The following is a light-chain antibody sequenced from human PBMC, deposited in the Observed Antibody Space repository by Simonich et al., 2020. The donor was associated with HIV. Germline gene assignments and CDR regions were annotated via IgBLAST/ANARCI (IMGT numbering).Light chain of an antibody. Sequence: IQLTQSPSFLSASVGDRVTITCRASQGISSYLAWYQQKPGKAPKLLIYAATTLQSGAPSRFIGSGSGTEFTLTISSLQPEDFATYYCQHLNSFPLTFGPGTKVDIK. CDR2: AAT. CDR1: QGISSY. V-gene: IGKV1-9*01. J-gene: IGKJ3*01. CDR3: QHLNSFPLT.